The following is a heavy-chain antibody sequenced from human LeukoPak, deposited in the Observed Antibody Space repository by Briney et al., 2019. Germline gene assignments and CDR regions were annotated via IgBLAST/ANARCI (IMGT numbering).Heavy chain of an antibody. Sequence: ASVKVSCKASGYRFTDYYIHWVREAPGQGLEWMGLINPNNGDATYAQKFQDRVSLTRDTSISTAYMEMSRLTSGDTAIYYCAREVLSVKIVDQPDGFHIWGQGTVVTVSS. D-gene: IGHD2-21*01. V-gene: IGHV1-2*02. J-gene: IGHJ3*02. CDR3: AREVLSVKIVDQPDGFHI. CDR2: INPNNGDA. CDR1: GYRFTDYY.